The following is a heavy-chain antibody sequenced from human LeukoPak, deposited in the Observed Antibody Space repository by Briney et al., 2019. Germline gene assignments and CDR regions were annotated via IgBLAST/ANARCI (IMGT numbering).Heavy chain of an antibody. CDR2: ISSSSSTI. CDR1: GLTVSSYS. J-gene: IGHJ4*02. Sequence: GGSLRLSCVASGLTVSSYSMNWVRQAPGKGLEWVSYISSSSSTIYYADSVKGRFTISRDNAKNSLDLQMNSLRDEDTAVYYCARPRPSGRSGFDNWGQETLVPVSS. D-gene: IGHD2-15*01. V-gene: IGHV3-48*02. CDR3: ARPRPSGRSGFDN.